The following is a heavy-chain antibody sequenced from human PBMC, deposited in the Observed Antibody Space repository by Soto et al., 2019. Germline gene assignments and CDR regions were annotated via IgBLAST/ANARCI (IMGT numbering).Heavy chain of an antibody. V-gene: IGHV3-30*03. Sequence: QVQLVESGGGVVQPGTSLRLSCTASGFSFSNSGMHWVRQAPGKGLEWVAVISFDGDQYYVESVKGSFTIYSDNPTNTEKMQMSRLNPEDTAVSSCASDSARHWCHFWGQGTTVTVSS. CDR1: GFSFSNSG. CDR3: ASDSARHWCHF. D-gene: IGHD2-8*02. CDR2: ISFDGDQ. J-gene: IGHJ4*02.